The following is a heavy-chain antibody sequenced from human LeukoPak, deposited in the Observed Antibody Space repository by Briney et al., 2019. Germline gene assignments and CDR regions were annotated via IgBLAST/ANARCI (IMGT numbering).Heavy chain of an antibody. CDR2: IYYTGGET. V-gene: IGHV4-59*08. D-gene: IGHD5-18*01. CDR1: GGSINSYY. Sequence: SETLSLTCTVSGGSINSYYWSWIRQPPGKGLEWIGYIYYTGGETNYNPSLKSQLTISVDTSKNQFSLMLTSVTAADTAIYYCARQPAATAAFDIWAQGTMVTVSS. CDR3: ARQPAATAAFDI. J-gene: IGHJ3*02.